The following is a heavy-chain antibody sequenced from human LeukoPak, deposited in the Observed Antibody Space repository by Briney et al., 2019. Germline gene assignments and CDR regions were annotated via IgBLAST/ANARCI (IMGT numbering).Heavy chain of an antibody. CDR3: AREAYDTGNYYSDG. D-gene: IGHD3-10*01. CDR2: MYSGGAT. J-gene: IGHJ4*02. CDR1: GISVSGTF. Sequence: GGSLRLSCVASGISVSGTFMSWVRQAPGKGLEWVSTMYSGGATHYADSVKGRFTISRDNAKNTLFLQMNSLRVEDTAVYYCAREAYDTGNYYSDGWGQGTLVTVSS. V-gene: IGHV3-53*01.